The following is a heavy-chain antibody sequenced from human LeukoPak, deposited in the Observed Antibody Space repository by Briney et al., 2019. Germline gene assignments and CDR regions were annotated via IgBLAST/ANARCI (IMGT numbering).Heavy chain of an antibody. CDR2: INQDGTEK. V-gene: IGHV3-7*01. Sequence: GGSLRLSCAASGFTFTTYWMSWVRQAPGKGLEWVANINQDGTEKYYVDSVKGRFTISRDSAKSSLYLQMNSLRVEDTAVYYYAKVAKYYYGSETYYFFEHWGQGTPVTASS. J-gene: IGHJ4*02. CDR1: GFTFTTYW. D-gene: IGHD3-10*01. CDR3: AKVAKYYYGSETYYFFEH.